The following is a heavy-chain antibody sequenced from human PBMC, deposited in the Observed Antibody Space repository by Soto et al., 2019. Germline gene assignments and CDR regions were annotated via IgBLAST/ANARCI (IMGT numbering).Heavy chain of an antibody. D-gene: IGHD6-19*01. J-gene: IGHJ3*02. CDR2: ISWNSGSI. CDR1: GFTFDDYA. CDR3: AKGSSSGWYQDAFDI. Sequence: GGSLRLSCAASGFTFDDYAMHWVRQAPGKGLEWVSGISWNSGSIGYADSVKGRFTISRDNAKNSLYLQMNSLRAEDTALYYCAKGSSSGWYQDAFDIWGQGTMVTVSS. V-gene: IGHV3-9*01.